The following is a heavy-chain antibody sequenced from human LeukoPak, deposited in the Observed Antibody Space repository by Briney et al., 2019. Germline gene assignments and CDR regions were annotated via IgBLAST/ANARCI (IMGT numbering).Heavy chain of an antibody. Sequence: GGSLRLSCAASGLTSSTSWMNWFRQAPGRGLVFVSRINTDGSSRSYADSVKGRFTISEDNAKNTLYLQMNSLRADDTAIYYCTRASAGLSYLDLWGRGTLVTVSS. CDR3: TRASAGLSYLDL. J-gene: IGHJ2*01. D-gene: IGHD3/OR15-3a*01. CDR1: GLTSSTSW. CDR2: INTDGSSR. V-gene: IGHV3-74*01.